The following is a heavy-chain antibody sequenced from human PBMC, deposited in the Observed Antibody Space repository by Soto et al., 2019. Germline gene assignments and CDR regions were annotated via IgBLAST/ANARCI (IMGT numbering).Heavy chain of an antibody. CDR3: AKDWDDSSGYYPAWFAY. CDR2: ISWNSGSI. Sequence: PGGSLRLSCAASGFTFDDYAMHWVRQAPGKGLEWVSGISWNSGSIGYADSVKGRFTISRDKAKNSLYLQMDSLRAEDTALYYCAKDWDDSSGYYPAWFAYWGQRTLVPGSS. D-gene: IGHD3-22*01. V-gene: IGHV3-9*01. CDR1: GFTFDDYA. J-gene: IGHJ4*02.